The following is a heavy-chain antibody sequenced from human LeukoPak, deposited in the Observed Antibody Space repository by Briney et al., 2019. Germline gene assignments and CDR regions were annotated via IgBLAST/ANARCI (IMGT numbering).Heavy chain of an antibody. Sequence: GGSLRLSCAASGFTFSSYWMHWVRQAPGKGLVWVSRINTDGSSTSYADSVKGRFTISRDNAKNTLYLQMNSLRAEDTAVYYCARGEYSSSWYAGGWFDPWGQGTLVTVSS. D-gene: IGHD6-13*01. CDR2: INTDGSST. CDR3: ARGEYSSSWYAGGWFDP. J-gene: IGHJ5*02. CDR1: GFTFSSYW. V-gene: IGHV3-74*01.